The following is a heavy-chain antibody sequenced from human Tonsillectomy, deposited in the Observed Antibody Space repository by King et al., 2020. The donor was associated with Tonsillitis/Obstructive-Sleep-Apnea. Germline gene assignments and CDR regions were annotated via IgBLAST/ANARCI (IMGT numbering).Heavy chain of an antibody. CDR3: ARGPSTIFGVAAPFLDY. Sequence: VQLVESGGGLVQPGGSLRLSCAASGFTFSSYWMSWVRQAPGKGLEWVANIKQDGSEKYYVDSVKGRFTISRDNAKNSLYLQMNSLRAEDTAVYYCARGPSTIFGVAAPFLDYWGQGTLVTVSS. CDR1: GFTFSSYW. J-gene: IGHJ4*02. CDR2: IKQDGSEK. V-gene: IGHV3-7*01. D-gene: IGHD3-3*01.